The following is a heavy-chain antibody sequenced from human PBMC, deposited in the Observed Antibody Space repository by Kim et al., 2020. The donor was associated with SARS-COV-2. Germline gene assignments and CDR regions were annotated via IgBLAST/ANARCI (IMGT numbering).Heavy chain of an antibody. CDR3: AAGLDY. CDR1: GFTFSSYA. CDR2: ISYDGSNK. D-gene: IGHD6-13*01. J-gene: IGHJ4*02. V-gene: IGHV3-30-3*01. Sequence: GGSLRLSCAASGFTFSSYAMHWVRQAPGKGLEWVAVISYDGSNKYYADSVKGRFTISRDNSKNTLYLQMNSLRAEDTAVYYAAAGLDYWGQGTLVTVSS.